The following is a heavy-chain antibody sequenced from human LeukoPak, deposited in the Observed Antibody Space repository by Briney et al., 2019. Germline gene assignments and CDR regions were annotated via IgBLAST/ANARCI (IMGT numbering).Heavy chain of an antibody. CDR3: ARHVIYCSGGSCYRSYYYGMDV. Sequence: SETLSLTCAVYGGSFSGYYWSWIRQPPGKGLEWIGEINHSGSTNYNPSLKSRVTISVDTSKNQFSLKLSSVTAADTAVYYCARHVIYCSGGSCYRSYYYGMDVWGQGTTVTVSS. D-gene: IGHD2-15*01. CDR2: INHSGST. V-gene: IGHV4-34*01. CDR1: GGSFSGYY. J-gene: IGHJ6*02.